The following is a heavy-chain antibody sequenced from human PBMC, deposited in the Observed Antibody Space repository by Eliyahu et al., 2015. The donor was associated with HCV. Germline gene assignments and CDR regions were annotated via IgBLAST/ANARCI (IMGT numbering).Heavy chain of an antibody. Sequence: EVQLVESGGGLVQPGGSLRLSCAASGXTFXNYWMXWVRQAPGEGLECVANIKQDGTEKYSVDSVKGRFTISRDNAKNSLYLQMNSLRAEDTAVYYCARWSDPGTYYYGMDVWGQGTTVTVSS. J-gene: IGHJ6*02. CDR1: GXTFXNYW. CDR2: IKQDGTEK. V-gene: IGHV3-7*01. D-gene: IGHD3-3*01. CDR3: ARWSDPGTYYYGMDV.